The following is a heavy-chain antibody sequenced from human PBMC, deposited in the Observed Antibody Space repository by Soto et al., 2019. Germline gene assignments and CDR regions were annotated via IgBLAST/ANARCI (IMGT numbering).Heavy chain of an antibody. D-gene: IGHD2-15*01. CDR3: TTGYCAGHSPFDY. CDR2: ISGSGDRA. Sequence: SGGSLRLSCAASGFTFRSYAMNWVRQAPGKGPEGGSGISGSGDRAYHANSVKGRFTISIDNSKNTRYLQVNILTAEDTAVYYCTTGYCAGHSPFDYWGQGTPVTVSS. V-gene: IGHV3-23*01. J-gene: IGHJ4*02. CDR1: GFTFRSYA.